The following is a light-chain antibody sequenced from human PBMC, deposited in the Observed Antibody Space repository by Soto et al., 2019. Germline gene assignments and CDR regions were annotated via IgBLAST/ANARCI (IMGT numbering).Light chain of an antibody. V-gene: IGKV3-20*01. CDR2: GAS. Sequence: EIVLTQSPGTLSLSPRERATLSCRASQSVSSTYLAWYQHKPGQPPRLLIYGASSRATGIPDRFSGSGSGTDFTLTISRLEPEDFAVYYCQQYDSSPPKYTFGQGTKLEIK. CDR3: QQYDSSPPKYT. J-gene: IGKJ2*01. CDR1: QSVSSTY.